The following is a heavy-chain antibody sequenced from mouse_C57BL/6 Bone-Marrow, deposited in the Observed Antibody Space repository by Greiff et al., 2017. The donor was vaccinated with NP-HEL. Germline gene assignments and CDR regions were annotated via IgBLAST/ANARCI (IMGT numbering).Heavy chain of an antibody. J-gene: IGHJ4*01. CDR1: GYSITSGYY. Sequence: EVKLVESGPGLVKPSQSLSLTCSVTGYSITSGYYWNWIRQFPGNKLEWMGYISYDGSNNYNPSLKNRISITRDTSKNQFFLKLNSVTTEDTATYYCASPGMDYWGQGTSVTVSS. CDR3: ASPGMDY. CDR2: ISYDGSN. V-gene: IGHV3-6*01.